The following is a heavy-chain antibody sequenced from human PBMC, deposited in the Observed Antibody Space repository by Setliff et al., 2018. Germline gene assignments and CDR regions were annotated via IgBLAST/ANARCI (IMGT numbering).Heavy chain of an antibody. D-gene: IGHD1-1*01. Sequence: SETLSLTCTVSGGSVSSTSYYWGWIRQPPGKGLEWIGTIYYTGSTYYSPSLKSRVTISVDTSKNQFSLRLTSVTAADTAIYYCASRTTGPGGWFDYWGQGALVTVSS. CDR3: ASRTTGPGGWFDY. CDR1: GGSVSSTSYY. J-gene: IGHJ5*01. CDR2: IYYTGST. V-gene: IGHV4-39*01.